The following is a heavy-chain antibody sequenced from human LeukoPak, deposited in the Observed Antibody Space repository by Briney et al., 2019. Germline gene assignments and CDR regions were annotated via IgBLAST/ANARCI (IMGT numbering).Heavy chain of an antibody. CDR2: IIPIFGTA. J-gene: IGHJ6*03. CDR1: GGTFSSYT. Sequence: ASVKVSCKASGGTFSSYTITWVRQAPGQGLEWMGGIIPIFGTANYAQKFQGRVTITTDESTSTAYMELSSQRSEDTAFYYCAGSITAVGYYYYMDVWGKGTTVTVSS. CDR3: AGSITAVGYYYYMDV. D-gene: IGHD6-6*01. V-gene: IGHV1-69*05.